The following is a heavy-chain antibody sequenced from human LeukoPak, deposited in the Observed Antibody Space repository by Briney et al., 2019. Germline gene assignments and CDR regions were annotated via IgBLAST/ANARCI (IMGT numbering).Heavy chain of an antibody. CDR2: IYYSGST. Sequence: SETLSLTCTVSGGSISSSSYYWGWIRQPPGKGLEWIGSIYYSGSTYYIPSLKSRVTISVDTSKNQFSLKLSSVTAADTAVYYCARHVAAGTNYFDYWGQGTLVTVSS. J-gene: IGHJ4*02. CDR1: GGSISSSSYY. CDR3: ARHVAAGTNYFDY. V-gene: IGHV4-39*07. D-gene: IGHD6-13*01.